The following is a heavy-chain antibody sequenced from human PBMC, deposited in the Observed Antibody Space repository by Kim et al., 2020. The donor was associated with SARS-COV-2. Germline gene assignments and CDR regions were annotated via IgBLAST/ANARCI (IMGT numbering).Heavy chain of an antibody. CDR2: IYTSGST. CDR3: ARASANCSSTSCYALFDY. V-gene: IGHV4-61*02. Sequence: SETLSLTCTVSGGSISSGSYYWSWIRQPAGKGLEWIGRIYTSGSTNYNPSLKSRVTISVDTSKNQFSLKLSSVTAADTAVYYCARASANCSSTSCYALFDYWGQGTLVTVSS. D-gene: IGHD2-2*01. J-gene: IGHJ4*02. CDR1: GGSISSGSYY.